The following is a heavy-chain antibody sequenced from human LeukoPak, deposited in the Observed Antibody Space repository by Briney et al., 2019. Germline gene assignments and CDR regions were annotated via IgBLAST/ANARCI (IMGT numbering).Heavy chain of an antibody. J-gene: IGHJ4*02. D-gene: IGHD4-17*01. V-gene: IGHV4-39*01. CDR2: FYFSGST. CDR3: ARQSDYGFDY. CDR1: SGSISSNSYY. Sequence: PSETLSLTCTVSSGSISSNSYYWGWIRQPPGKGQEWIASFYFSGSTYYNPSLKSRVTIYVHTSKNQVSLNLNSVTAADTAVYYCARQSDYGFDYWGQGTLVTVSS.